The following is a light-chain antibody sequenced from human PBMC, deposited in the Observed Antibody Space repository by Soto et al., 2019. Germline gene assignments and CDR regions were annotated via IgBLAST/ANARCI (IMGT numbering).Light chain of an antibody. CDR3: QHYNSYSEA. J-gene: IGKJ1*01. CDR2: KAS. CDR1: QTISSW. Sequence: DIPMTPSPSTLSGSVGDRVTITCRASQTISSWLAWYQQNPGKAPKLLIYKASTLKSGVPSRFSGSGSGTEFTLTISSLQPDDFATYYCQHYNSYSEAFGQGTKVDIK. V-gene: IGKV1-5*03.